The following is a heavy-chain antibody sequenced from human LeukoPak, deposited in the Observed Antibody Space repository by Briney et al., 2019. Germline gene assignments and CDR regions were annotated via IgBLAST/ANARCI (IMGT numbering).Heavy chain of an antibody. CDR2: INPSGGST. Sequence: ASVKVSCKTSRYTFTSYLIHWVRQAPRHELVWMGIINPSGGSTNYAQKFQGRVTITRDTSTSTVHMELNSLRSEDTARYYCSRADWRISAARPGPGGFHFDYGGEGTLVTVSS. J-gene: IGHJ4*02. CDR1: RYTFTSYL. V-gene: IGHV1-46*01. CDR3: SRADWRISAARPGPGGFHFDY. D-gene: IGHD6-13*01.